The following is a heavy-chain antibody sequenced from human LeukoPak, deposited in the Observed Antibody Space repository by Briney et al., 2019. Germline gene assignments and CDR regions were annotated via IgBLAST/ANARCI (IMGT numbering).Heavy chain of an antibody. CDR2: IYSSGST. CDR3: ARDAKGYCSGGSCYTDRDY. CDR1: GGSISSGSYY. J-gene: IGHJ4*02. D-gene: IGHD2-15*01. Sequence: SETLSLTCTVSGGSISSGSYYWSWSRQPAGKGLEWIERIYSSGSTSYNPSLESRVTISVDTSKNQFSLKLSSVTAADTAVYYCARDAKGYCSGGSCYTDRDYWGQGTLVTVSS. V-gene: IGHV4-61*02.